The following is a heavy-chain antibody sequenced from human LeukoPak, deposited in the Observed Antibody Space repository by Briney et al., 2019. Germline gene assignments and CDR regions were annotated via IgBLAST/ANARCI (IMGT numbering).Heavy chain of an antibody. J-gene: IGHJ5*02. CDR1: GFTFSSYS. V-gene: IGHV3-48*01. CDR3: ARVPQSATPYQLGPSIPDP. CDR2: ISSSSSTI. Sequence: GGSLRLSCAASGFTFSSYSMNWVRQAPGKGLEWVSYISSSSSTIYYADSVKGRFTISRDNAKNSLYLQMNSLRAEDTAVYYCARVPQSATPYQLGPSIPDPWGQGTLVTVSS. D-gene: IGHD2-2*01.